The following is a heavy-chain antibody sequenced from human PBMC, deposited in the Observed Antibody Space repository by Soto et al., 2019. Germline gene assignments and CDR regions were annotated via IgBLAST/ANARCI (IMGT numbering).Heavy chain of an antibody. CDR2: INPSGGRT. CDR1: GYILSSYN. CDR3: ARTYCAADCPRRDFDY. V-gene: IGHV1-46*01. J-gene: IGHJ4*02. D-gene: IGHD2-21*02. Sequence: QVPLVQSGAEVKEPGASVKVSCKASGYILSSYNMHWVRQAPGQGLEWMGIINPSGGRTSYAQKFQDRVTMTRDTSTNTVYMELSSLRSDDTAVYYCARTYCAADCPRRDFDYWGQGTLVTVSS.